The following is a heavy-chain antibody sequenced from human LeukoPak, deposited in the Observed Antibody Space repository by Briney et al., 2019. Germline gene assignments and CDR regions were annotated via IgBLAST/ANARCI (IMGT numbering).Heavy chain of an antibody. CDR3: ARVSGGYYYEAFEY. V-gene: IGHV4-34*01. Sequence: PSETLSLTCAVYGGSFSGYYWSWIRQPPGKGLEWIGEINHSGSTNYNPSLKNRVTISVDTSKNQFSLKLSSVTAADTAVYYCARVSGGYYYEAFEYWGQGTLVTVSS. CDR1: GGSFSGYY. J-gene: IGHJ4*02. CDR2: INHSGST. D-gene: IGHD3-22*01.